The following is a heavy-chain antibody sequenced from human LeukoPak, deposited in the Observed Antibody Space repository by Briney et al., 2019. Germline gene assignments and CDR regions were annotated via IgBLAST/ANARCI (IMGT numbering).Heavy chain of an antibody. CDR1: GGSISSSGSY. CDR2: IYYSGNT. D-gene: IGHD6-6*01. V-gene: IGHV4-39*07. Sequence: SETLSLTCTVSGGSISSSGSYWGWIRQPPGKGLEWIGSIYYSGNTYNPSLKSRVTISVDTSKNQFSLNLTSVDAADTAVYYCARVMAARREDLNWFDPWGQGTLVAVSS. J-gene: IGHJ5*02. CDR3: ARVMAARREDLNWFDP.